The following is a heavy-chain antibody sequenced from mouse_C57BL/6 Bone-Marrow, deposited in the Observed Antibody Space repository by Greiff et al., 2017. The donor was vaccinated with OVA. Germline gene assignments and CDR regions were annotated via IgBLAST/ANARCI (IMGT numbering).Heavy chain of an antibody. CDR1: GYTFTSYG. D-gene: IGHD2-13*01. V-gene: IGHV1-81*01. CDR3: ARWHYGDLYGLDY. J-gene: IGHJ4*01. Sequence: QVQLQQSGAELARPGASVKLSCKASGYTFTSYGISWVKQRPGQGLEWIGEIYPRSGNTYYNEKFKGKATLTADKSSSTAYMELRSLTSEDSAVYFGARWHYGDLYGLDYWGQGTSVTVSA. CDR2: IYPRSGNT.